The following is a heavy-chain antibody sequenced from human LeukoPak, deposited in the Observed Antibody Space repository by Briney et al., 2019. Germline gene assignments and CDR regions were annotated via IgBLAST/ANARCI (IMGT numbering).Heavy chain of an antibody. J-gene: IGHJ3*02. CDR2: IYHSGST. CDR1: GYSISSGYY. CDR3: ARYATMIVVVTDAFDI. V-gene: IGHV4-38-2*02. D-gene: IGHD3-22*01. Sequence: SETLSLTCTVSGYSISSGYYWGWIRQPPGKGLEWIGSIYHSGSTYYNPSLKSRVTISVDTSKNQFSLKLSSVTAADTAVYYCARYATMIVVVTDAFDIWSQGTMVTVSS.